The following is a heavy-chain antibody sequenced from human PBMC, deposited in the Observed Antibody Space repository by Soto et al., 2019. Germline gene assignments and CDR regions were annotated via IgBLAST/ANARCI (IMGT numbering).Heavy chain of an antibody. CDR2: INHSGST. V-gene: IGHV4-34*01. J-gene: IGHJ4*02. D-gene: IGHD6-6*01. Sequence: SETLSLTCTVYGGSFSAYYLSWIRQPPGKGLEWIGEINHSGSTNYNPSLKSRVTISVDTSKSQFSLKLSSVTAADTAVYYCARTSRFDYWGQGTQVTVSS. CDR1: GGSFSAYY. CDR3: ARTSRFDY.